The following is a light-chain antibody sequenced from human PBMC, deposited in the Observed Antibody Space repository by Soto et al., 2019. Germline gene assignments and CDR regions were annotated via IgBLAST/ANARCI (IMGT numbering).Light chain of an antibody. V-gene: IGLV2-11*01. CDR1: SSDVGGYNY. Sequence: QSALTQPRSVSGSPGQSVTISCTGTSSDVGGYNYVSWYQQHPGKAPKLMIYDVSKRPSGVPDRFSGSKSGNTASLTISGLQAEDEADYYCCSYAGSYSLFVFGAGNKVPF. CDR2: DVS. CDR3: CSYAGSYSLFV. J-gene: IGLJ1*01.